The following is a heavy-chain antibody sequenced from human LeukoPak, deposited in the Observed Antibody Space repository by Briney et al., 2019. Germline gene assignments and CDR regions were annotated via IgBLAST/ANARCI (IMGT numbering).Heavy chain of an antibody. V-gene: IGHV4-59*11. D-gene: IGHD3-16*01. CDR2: IYYSGST. CDR3: ARGRYGWLPFDF. J-gene: IGHJ4*02. Sequence: SETLSLTCTVSGGSMNNHYWNWIRQSPGKGLEWIGYIYYSGSTNYNPSLKSRVTISVDTSKNQFTLKLSSVTAADTAVYFCARGRYGWLPFDFWGQGTLVTVSS. CDR1: GGSMNNHY.